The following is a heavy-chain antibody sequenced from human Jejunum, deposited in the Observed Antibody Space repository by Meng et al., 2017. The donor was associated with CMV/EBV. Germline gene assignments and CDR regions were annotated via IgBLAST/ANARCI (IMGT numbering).Heavy chain of an antibody. V-gene: IGHV1-2*02. CDR1: GYRFTDHY. J-gene: IGHJ4*02. CDR2: IKPNSGGT. D-gene: IGHD4-11*01. Sequence: KASGYRFTDHYIHWVRLAPGQGLEWMGWIKPNSGGTEYAQKFQGRVSMTRDTSLATAYMELSSLGSDDTAVYYCARGGMWNDYIFDHWGQGTLVSVSS. CDR3: ARGGMWNDYIFDH.